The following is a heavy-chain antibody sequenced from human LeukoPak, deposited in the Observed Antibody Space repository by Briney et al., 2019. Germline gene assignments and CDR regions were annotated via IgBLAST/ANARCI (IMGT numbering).Heavy chain of an antibody. CDR1: GYTFTGYY. CDR2: INPNSGGT. J-gene: IGHJ3*02. V-gene: IGHV1-2*02. CDR3: ASEAPLWRSGTPREAFDI. Sequence: ASVKVSCKASGYTFTGYYMHWVRQAPGQGLEWMGWINPNSGGTNYAQKFQGRVTMTRDTSISTAYMELSRLRSDDTAVYYCASEAPLWRSGTPREAFDIWGQGTMVIVSS. D-gene: IGHD3-3*01.